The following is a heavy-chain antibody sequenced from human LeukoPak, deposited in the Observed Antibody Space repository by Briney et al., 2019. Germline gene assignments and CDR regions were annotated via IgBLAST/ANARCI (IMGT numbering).Heavy chain of an antibody. CDR3: ANHLVTN. D-gene: IGHD2-21*02. CDR2: IYSGGST. Sequence: GGSLRLSCVVSGFTVSNNYMSWVRQAPGKGLEWVSVIYSGGSTCYADSVKGRFTISRDNSKNTLYLQMNSLRAEDTAVYYCANHLVTNWGQGTLVTVSS. V-gene: IGHV3-66*01. CDR1: GFTVSNNY. J-gene: IGHJ4*02.